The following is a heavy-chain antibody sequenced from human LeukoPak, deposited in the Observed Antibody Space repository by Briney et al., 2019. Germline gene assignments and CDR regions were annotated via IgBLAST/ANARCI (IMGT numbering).Heavy chain of an antibody. CDR1: GGSISSSSYY. V-gene: IGHV4-39*01. D-gene: IGHD3-9*01. CDR2: IYYSGST. J-gene: IGHJ5*02. Sequence: ETLSLTCTVSGGSISSSSYYWGWIRQPPGKGLEWIGSIYYSGSTYYNPSLKSRVTISVDTSKNQFSLKLSSVTAADTAVYYCARATYWTRILDILTGYYSPNNWFDPWGQGTLVTVSS. CDR3: ARATYWTRILDILTGYYSPNNWFDP.